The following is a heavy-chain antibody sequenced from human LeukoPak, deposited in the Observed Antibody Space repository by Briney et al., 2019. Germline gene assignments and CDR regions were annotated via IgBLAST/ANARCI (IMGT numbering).Heavy chain of an antibody. V-gene: IGHV3-11*01. CDR1: GFTFSDYY. J-gene: IGHJ4*02. CDR3: ARQPYTSGFYHFDS. D-gene: IGHD3-10*01. Sequence: PGGSLRLSCAASGFTFSDYYMSWVRQAPGKGLEWVSYISSSGATIYYADSVKGRFTISRDNAKNSMYLQMNSLRAEDTAVYYCARQPYTSGFYHFDSWGRGTLVTVSS. CDR2: ISSSGATI.